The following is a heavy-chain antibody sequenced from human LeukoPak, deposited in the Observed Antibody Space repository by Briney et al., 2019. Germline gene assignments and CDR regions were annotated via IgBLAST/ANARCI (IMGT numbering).Heavy chain of an antibody. CDR3: ARDGDCGGDCYSRYYFDY. J-gene: IGHJ4*02. V-gene: IGHV1-46*01. Sequence: ASVKVSCKASGYAFTSYYMHWVRQAPGQGLEWMGIINPSGGSTSYAQKFQGRVTMTRDMSTSTVYMELSSLRSEDTAVYYCARDGDCGGDCYSRYYFDYWGQGTLVTVSS. D-gene: IGHD2-21*02. CDR1: GYAFTSYY. CDR2: INPSGGST.